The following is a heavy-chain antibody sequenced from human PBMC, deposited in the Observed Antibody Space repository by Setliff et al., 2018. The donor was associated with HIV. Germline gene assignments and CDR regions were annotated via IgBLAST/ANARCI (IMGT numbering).Heavy chain of an antibody. CDR3: AGGYIVVVPAATDNMDG. Sequence: GGSLRLSCAASGFTFSDYYMSWIRQAPGKGLEWVSYISSSGSTIYYADSVKGRFTISRDNAKNSLYLQMNSLRAEDTAVYYCAGGYIVVVPAATDNMDGWGKGTTVTVSS. J-gene: IGHJ6*03. D-gene: IGHD2-2*01. CDR2: ISSSGSTI. V-gene: IGHV3-11*01. CDR1: GFTFSDYY.